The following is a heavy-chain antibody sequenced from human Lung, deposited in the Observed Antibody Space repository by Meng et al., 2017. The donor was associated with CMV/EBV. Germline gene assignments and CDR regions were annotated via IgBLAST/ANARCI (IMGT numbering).Heavy chain of an antibody. Sequence: QVQLVKSGAEVKEPGASGKVSCKASGYTFTGYYIHWVRRAPGQGLEWMGWINPNTGGTKYAQKFQGWVTLTRDTSISTAYMELSRLRSDDTAVYYCARGRYELIWGLFDPWGQGTLVTVSS. CDR1: GYTFTGYY. D-gene: IGHD1-1*01. V-gene: IGHV1-2*04. J-gene: IGHJ5*02. CDR2: INPNTGGT. CDR3: ARGRYELIWGLFDP.